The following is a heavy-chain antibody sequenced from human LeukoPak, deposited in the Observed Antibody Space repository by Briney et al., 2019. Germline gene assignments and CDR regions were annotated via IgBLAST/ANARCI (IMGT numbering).Heavy chain of an antibody. CDR3: ARLGCSAASCYSSFYYNFYHMDV. CDR2: TFYSGGT. D-gene: IGHD2-15*01. V-gene: IGHV4-39*02. CDR1: GGSISSSGYY. Sequence: SETLSLTCTVSGGSISSSGYYWGWIRQPPGKGLEWIGTTFYSGGTYPKASLKSRVIISVDTSRNHFSLRLTSVTATDTGVYYCARLGCSAASCYSSFYYNFYHMDVWGKGTTVTVSS. J-gene: IGHJ6*03.